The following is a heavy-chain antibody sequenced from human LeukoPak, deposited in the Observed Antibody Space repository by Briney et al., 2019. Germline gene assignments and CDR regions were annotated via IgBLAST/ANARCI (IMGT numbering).Heavy chain of an antibody. CDR2: INHSGST. D-gene: IGHD2-15*01. V-gene: IGHV4-34*01. CDR3: ATGIRRDAFDI. Sequence: SETLSLTCAVYGGSFSGYYWSWIRQPPGKGLEWIGEINHSGSTNYNPSLKSRVTISVDTSKNQFSLKLSSVTAADTAVYYCATGIRRDAFDIWGQGTMVTVSS. CDR1: GGSFSGYY. J-gene: IGHJ3*02.